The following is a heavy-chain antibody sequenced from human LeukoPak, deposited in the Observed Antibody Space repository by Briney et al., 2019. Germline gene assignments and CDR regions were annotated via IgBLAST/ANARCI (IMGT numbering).Heavy chain of an antibody. Sequence: PSETLSLTCTVSGGSISSSSYYWGWIRQPPGKGLEWIGYIYYSGSTYYNPSLKSRVTISVDTSKNQFSLKLSSVTAADTAVYYCARDQGSVYWGQGTLVTVSS. D-gene: IGHD3-10*01. CDR3: ARDQGSVY. CDR2: IYYSGST. V-gene: IGHV4-30-4*08. CDR1: GGSISSSSYY. J-gene: IGHJ4*02.